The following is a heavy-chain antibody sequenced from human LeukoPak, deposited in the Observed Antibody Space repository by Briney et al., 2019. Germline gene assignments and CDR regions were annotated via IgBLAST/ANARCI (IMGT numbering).Heavy chain of an antibody. D-gene: IGHD4-17*01. CDR1: GGSIAGSSYY. Sequence: SETLSLTCTVSGGSIAGSSYYWGFIRQPPGKGLEWIGTVYSSGATYYNPSLKSRVTISVDTSKNQFTLKLHSVTAADTAVYYCVKDVGDHVTDCWGQGTLVTVSS. V-gene: IGHV4-39*06. J-gene: IGHJ4*02. CDR2: VYSSGAT. CDR3: VKDVGDHVTDC.